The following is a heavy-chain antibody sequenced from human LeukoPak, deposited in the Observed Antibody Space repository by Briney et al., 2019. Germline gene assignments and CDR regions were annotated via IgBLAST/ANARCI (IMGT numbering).Heavy chain of an antibody. CDR3: ARLVYYDSSGYT. CDR1: GGSFSGYY. CDR2: INHSGST. D-gene: IGHD3-22*01. V-gene: IGHV4-34*01. Sequence: SETLSLTCAVYGGSFSGYYWSWIRQPPGKGLEWIGEINHSGSTNYNPSLKSRVTISVDTSKNQFSLKLSSMTAADTAVYYCARLVYYDSSGYTWGQGTLVTVSS. J-gene: IGHJ4*02.